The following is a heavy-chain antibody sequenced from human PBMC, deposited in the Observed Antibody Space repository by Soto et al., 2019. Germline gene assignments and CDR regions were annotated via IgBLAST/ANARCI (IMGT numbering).Heavy chain of an antibody. D-gene: IGHD6-13*01. CDR1: GGSVGSGSYY. CDR3: ARNDFIAAAVDY. J-gene: IGHJ4*02. Sequence: TSETLSLTCTVSGGSVGSGSYYWSWIRQPPGKGLEWIGYIYYSGSTNYNPSLKSRVTISVDTSKNQFSLKLSSVTAADTAVYYCARNDFIAAAVDYWGQGTLVTVSS. V-gene: IGHV4-61*01. CDR2: IYYSGST.